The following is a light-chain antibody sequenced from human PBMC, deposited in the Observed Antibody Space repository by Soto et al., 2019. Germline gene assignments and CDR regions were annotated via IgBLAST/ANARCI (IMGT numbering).Light chain of an antibody. J-gene: IGKJ5*01. Sequence: EIVLTQSPGTLSLSPGERATLSCRASQSIFGSHLAWYQQKPGQAPRLLIYGAFNRATGVPDRFSGSGSGTDFTLTISRLEPEDFAVYSCQHYAGSPITFGQGTRLEIK. CDR1: QSIFGSH. CDR3: QHYAGSPIT. V-gene: IGKV3-20*01. CDR2: GAF.